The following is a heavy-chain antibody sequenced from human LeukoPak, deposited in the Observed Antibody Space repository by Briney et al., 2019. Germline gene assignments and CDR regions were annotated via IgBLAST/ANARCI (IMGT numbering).Heavy chain of an antibody. CDR3: VLSFEGLGY. V-gene: IGHV3-30-3*01. Sequence: PGRSLRLSCAASGFTFSSYAMHWVRQAPGKGLEWVAVISYDGSNKYYADSVKGRFTISRDNSKNTLYLQMNSLRAEDTAVYYCVLSFEGLGYWGQGTLVTVSS. CDR1: GFTFSSYA. CDR2: ISYDGSNK. D-gene: IGHD3-16*01. J-gene: IGHJ4*02.